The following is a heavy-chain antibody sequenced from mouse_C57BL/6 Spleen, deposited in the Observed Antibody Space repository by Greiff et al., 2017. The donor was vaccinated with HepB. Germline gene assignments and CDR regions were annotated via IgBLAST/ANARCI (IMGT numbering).Heavy chain of an antibody. J-gene: IGHJ3*01. Sequence: EVQLQQSGPELVKPGASVKIPCKASGYTFTDYNMDWVKQSHGKSLEWIGDINPNNGGTIYNQKFKGKATLTVEKSSSTAYMELRSLTSEDTAVYYCASDGFAYWGQGTLVTVSA. CDR3: ASDGFAY. CDR1: GYTFTDYN. CDR2: INPNNGGT. V-gene: IGHV1-18*01.